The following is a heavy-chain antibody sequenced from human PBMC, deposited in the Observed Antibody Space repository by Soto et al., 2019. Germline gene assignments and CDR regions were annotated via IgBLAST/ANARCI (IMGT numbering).Heavy chain of an antibody. CDR2: ISNRGYT. J-gene: IGHJ3*02. V-gene: IGHV3-66*01. CDR1: GFIVSDTY. Sequence: GGSLRLSCTASGFIVSDTYVNWVRQAPGKGLEWVSVISNRGYTHYADSVRGRFSLSRDISDNTLHLQMNNLRVEDTAVYYCAREPRYCRGGSCSITGDAYDIWGQGTMVTVSS. CDR3: AREPRYCRGGSCSITGDAYDI. D-gene: IGHD2-15*01.